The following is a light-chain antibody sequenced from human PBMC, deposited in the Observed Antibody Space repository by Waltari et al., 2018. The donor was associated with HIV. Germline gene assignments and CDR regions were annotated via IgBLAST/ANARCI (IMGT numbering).Light chain of an antibody. CDR2: EVN. V-gene: IGLV2-8*01. CDR1: SSDVGRYDY. CDR3: TSYAGINPVA. Sequence: QSALTQPPSASGSPGQSVTISCTGTSSDVGRYDYVSWYQQHPGQAPKLLIYEVNKRPSGVPDRFAGSKSGNTASLTVSGLQAEDEAEYSCTSYAGINPVAFGGGTKLTVL. J-gene: IGLJ2*01.